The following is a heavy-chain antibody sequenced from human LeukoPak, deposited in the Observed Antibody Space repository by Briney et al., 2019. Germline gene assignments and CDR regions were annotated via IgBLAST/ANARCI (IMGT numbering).Heavy chain of an antibody. V-gene: IGHV4-38-2*01. Sequence: PSETLSLTCAVSGYSISSGYYWGWIRQPPGKGLEWIGSIYHSGSTYYNPSLKSRVTISVDTSKNQFSLKLSSVTAADTAVYYCARWLLWFGEWHWGQGTLVTVSS. CDR1: GYSISSGYY. J-gene: IGHJ4*02. CDR2: IYHSGST. D-gene: IGHD3-10*01. CDR3: ARWLLWFGEWH.